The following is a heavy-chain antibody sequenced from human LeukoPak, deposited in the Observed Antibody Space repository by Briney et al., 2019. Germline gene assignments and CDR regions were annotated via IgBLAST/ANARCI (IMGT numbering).Heavy chain of an antibody. J-gene: IGHJ4*02. V-gene: IGHV1-69*13. CDR1: GGTFSSYA. CDR3: ARLPHDSSGYFDY. Sequence: SVKVSCKASGGTFSSYAISWVRQAPGQGLEWMGGIIPIFGTANYGQKFQGGVTITADESTSTAYMELSSLRSEDTAVYYCARLPHDSSGYFDYWGQGTLVTVSS. D-gene: IGHD3-22*01. CDR2: IIPIFGTA.